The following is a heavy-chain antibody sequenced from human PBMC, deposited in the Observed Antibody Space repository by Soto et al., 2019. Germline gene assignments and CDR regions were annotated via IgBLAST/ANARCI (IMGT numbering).Heavy chain of an antibody. CDR1: GGSISSYY. CDR3: ARANPNSGYDSGIDY. V-gene: IGHV4-59*01. CDR2: IHYSGST. D-gene: IGHD5-12*01. Sequence: SETLSLTCTVSGGSISSYYWSWIRQPPGKGLEWIGYIHYSGSTKYNPSLKSRVTISVDTSKNQFSLNLSSVTAADTAVYYCARANPNSGYDSGIDYWGQGTLVTVSS. J-gene: IGHJ4*02.